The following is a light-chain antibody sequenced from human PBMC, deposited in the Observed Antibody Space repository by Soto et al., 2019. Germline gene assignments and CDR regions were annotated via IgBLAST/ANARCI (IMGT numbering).Light chain of an antibody. CDR2: AAS. Sequence: DIQMTQSPSSLSASVGDRVTITCRASQSIISYLNWYQQKPGKAPKLLIYAASSLQSGVPSRFSGSGSGTDFTLTISSLQPEDFATYYCQHSYSTPLTFGGGTKVEIK. J-gene: IGKJ4*01. CDR1: QSIISY. V-gene: IGKV1-39*01. CDR3: QHSYSTPLT.